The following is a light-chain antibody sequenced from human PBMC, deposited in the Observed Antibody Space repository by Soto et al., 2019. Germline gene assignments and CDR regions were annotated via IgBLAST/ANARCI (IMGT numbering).Light chain of an antibody. CDR2: EVS. CDR1: RDIRGW. J-gene: IGKJ2*01. V-gene: IGKV1-5*03. Sequence: DIQMTQSPSTLSAAVGDRVTITCRPSRDIRGWLACYQHKPGKAPKILMYEVSELKGGVQSRFSGSGTGTEFTLTISSLQPDDFATYYCQQSDSVYPFGHG. CDR3: QQSDSVYP.